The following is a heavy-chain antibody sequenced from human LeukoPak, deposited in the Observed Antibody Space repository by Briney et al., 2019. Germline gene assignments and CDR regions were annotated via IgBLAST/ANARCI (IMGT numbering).Heavy chain of an antibody. Sequence: GGSLRLSCAASGFTYSTYWMSWVRQAPGKGLEWVANIKQDGSVKNYVDSVKGRFTISRDNAKNSLYLQMNSLRADDTAMYYCVRGGYGPDYWGQGTLVTVSS. CDR3: VRGGYGPDY. CDR2: IKQDGSVK. D-gene: IGHD5-12*01. V-gene: IGHV3-7*03. J-gene: IGHJ4*02. CDR1: GFTYSTYW.